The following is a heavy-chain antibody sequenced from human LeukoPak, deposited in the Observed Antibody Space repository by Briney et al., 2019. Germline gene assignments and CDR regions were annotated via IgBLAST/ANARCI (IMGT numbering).Heavy chain of an antibody. V-gene: IGHV4-30-2*01. Sequence: SETLSLTCTVSGGSISSGGYYWSWIRQPPGKGLEWIGYIYHSGSTYYNPSLKSRVTISVDRSKNQFSLKLSSVTAADTAVYYCARHEGWLQSHNDAFDIWGQGTMVTVSS. CDR1: GGSISSGGYY. D-gene: IGHD5-24*01. J-gene: IGHJ3*02. CDR2: IYHSGST. CDR3: ARHEGWLQSHNDAFDI.